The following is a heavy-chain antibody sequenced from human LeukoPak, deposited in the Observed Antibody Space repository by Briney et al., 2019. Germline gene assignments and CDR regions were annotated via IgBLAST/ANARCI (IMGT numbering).Heavy chain of an antibody. CDR2: VRSKAYGGTT. CDR3: TRAGYSGFTRYYFDY. Sequence: GGSLRLSCTAAGFTFGDYAMRWVRQAPGKGLEWVGFVRSKAYGGTTEYAASVKGRFTISRDDSQSIAYLQMNSLKTEDTAVYYCTRAGYSGFTRYYFDYWGQGTLVTVSS. D-gene: IGHD5-12*01. V-gene: IGHV3-49*04. CDR1: GFTFGDYA. J-gene: IGHJ4*02.